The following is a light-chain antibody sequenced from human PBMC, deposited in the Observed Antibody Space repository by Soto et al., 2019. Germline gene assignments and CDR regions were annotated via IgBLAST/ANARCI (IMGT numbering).Light chain of an antibody. Sequence: NFMLTQPHSVSESPGKTVTISCTRSSGSIASNYVQWYQQRPGSSPTTVIYEDNQRPSGVPDRFSGSIDSSSNSASLTISGLQTEDEADYYCQSYDSSNHVVFGGGTKLTGL. CDR3: QSYDSSNHVV. CDR2: EDN. V-gene: IGLV6-57*01. J-gene: IGLJ2*01. CDR1: SGSIASNY.